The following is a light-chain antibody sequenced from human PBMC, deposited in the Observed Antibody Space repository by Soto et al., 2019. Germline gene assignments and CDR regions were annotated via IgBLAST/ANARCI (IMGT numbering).Light chain of an antibody. V-gene: IGLV1-44*01. J-gene: IGLJ2*01. CDR1: SSNMGSNT. CDR2: NDN. Sequence: QSVLTQPPSASGTPGQGVAISCSGSSSNMGSNTVNWYQHLSGTAPKLLIYNDNQRPSGVPDRFFGSKSGTSASLAITGLQSEDEADYYCAAWDGSLNHILFGGGTKLTVL. CDR3: AAWDGSLNHIL.